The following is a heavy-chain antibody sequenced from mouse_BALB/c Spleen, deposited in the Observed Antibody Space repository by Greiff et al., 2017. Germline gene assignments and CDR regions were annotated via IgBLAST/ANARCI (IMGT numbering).Heavy chain of an antibody. J-gene: IGHJ1*01. Sequence: EVQLVESGGGLVQPGGSLKLSCAASGFTFSSYGMSWVRQTPDKRLELVATINSNGGSTYYPDSVKGRFTISRDNAKNTLYLQMSSLKSEDTAMYYCARPYYYGSSYWYFDVWGAGTTVTVSA. D-gene: IGHD1-1*01. V-gene: IGHV5-6-3*01. CDR2: INSNGGST. CDR3: ARPYYYGSSYWYFDV. CDR1: GFTFSSYG.